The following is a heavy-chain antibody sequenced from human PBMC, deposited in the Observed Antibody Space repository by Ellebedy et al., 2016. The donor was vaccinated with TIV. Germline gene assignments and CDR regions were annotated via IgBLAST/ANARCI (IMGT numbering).Heavy chain of an antibody. CDR3: ARCFGPNDAFDI. CDR2: MNPNSSNT. CDR1: GYTFTSYD. V-gene: IGHV1-8*01. Sequence: ASVKVSXXASGYTFTSYDINWVRQATGQGLEWMGWMNPNSSNTGYAQKFQGRVTMTRNTSISTAYMELSSLRSEDTAVYYCARCFGPNDAFDIWGQGTMVTVSS. J-gene: IGHJ3*02. D-gene: IGHD3-10*01.